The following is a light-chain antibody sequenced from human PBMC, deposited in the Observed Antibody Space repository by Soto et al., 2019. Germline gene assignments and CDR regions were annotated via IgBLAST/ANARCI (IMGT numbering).Light chain of an antibody. CDR3: QQYNNWPPYT. J-gene: IGKJ2*01. CDR2: VAS. V-gene: IGKV3-15*01. CDR1: QSVGSN. Sequence: EIVMTQSPATLSVSPGERATLSCRASQSVGSNLAWYQQKPGQAPRLLIYVASARATGIPDRFSGSGSGTEFTLTISSLQSEDIAVYYCQQYNNWPPYTLGQGTKLEIK.